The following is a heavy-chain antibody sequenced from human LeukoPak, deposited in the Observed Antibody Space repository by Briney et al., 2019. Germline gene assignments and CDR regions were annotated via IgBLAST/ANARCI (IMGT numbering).Heavy chain of an antibody. V-gene: IGHV4-39*01. J-gene: IGHJ4*02. CDR2: IYYSGNT. Sequence: KPSETLSLTCSVSGVSISSSNSYWGWIRQPPGKGLEWIGSIYYSGNTYYNASLKSLFTISVDTSKNQFSLKLTSVTAADTAVYYCARQTGSGLFILPGGQGTLVTVSS. D-gene: IGHD3/OR15-3a*01. CDR1: GVSISSSNSY. CDR3: ARQTGSGLFILP.